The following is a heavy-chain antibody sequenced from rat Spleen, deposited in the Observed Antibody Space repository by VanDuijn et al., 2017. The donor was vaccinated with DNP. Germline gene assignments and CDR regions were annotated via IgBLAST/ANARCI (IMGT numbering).Heavy chain of an antibody. Sequence: EVQLVESGGGLVQPGRSLKLSCAASGFTFSDYYMAWVRQAPKTGLEWVASINTGGGNTYYRDSVKGRFTISRDNAQSILYMKMDSLRSEDTATYYCARHRTIMPYYYAMDAWGQGVMVTVSS. V-gene: IGHV5-25*01. CDR3: ARHRTIMPYYYAMDA. J-gene: IGHJ2*01. D-gene: IGHD1-12*01. CDR1: GFTFSDYY. CDR2: INTGGGNT.